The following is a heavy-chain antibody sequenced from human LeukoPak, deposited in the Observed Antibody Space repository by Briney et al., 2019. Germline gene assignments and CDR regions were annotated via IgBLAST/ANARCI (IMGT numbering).Heavy chain of an antibody. Sequence: SETLSLTCTVSGYSISSGYYWGWIRQPPGKGLEWIGSIYHSGSTYYNPSLKSRVTISVDTSKNQFSLKLSSVTAADTAVYYCARSGGYSYGSDYFDYWGQGTLVTVSS. CDR3: ARSGGYSYGSDYFDY. CDR2: IYHSGST. CDR1: GYSISSGYY. J-gene: IGHJ4*02. V-gene: IGHV4-38-2*02. D-gene: IGHD5-18*01.